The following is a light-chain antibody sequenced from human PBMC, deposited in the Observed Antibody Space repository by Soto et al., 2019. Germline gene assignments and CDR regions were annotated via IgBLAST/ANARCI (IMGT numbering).Light chain of an antibody. J-gene: IGKJ1*01. CDR2: DAS. CDR3: QQRGDWWT. V-gene: IGKV3-11*01. CDR1: QSVSSF. Sequence: TQAQGTVSLYRGNRATLSCRASQSVSSFFAWYQQKPGQSPRLLIYDASNRASGIPARFTGSGSGTDFTLTISSVEPEESAVYYCQQRGDWWTFGQGTKVDIK.